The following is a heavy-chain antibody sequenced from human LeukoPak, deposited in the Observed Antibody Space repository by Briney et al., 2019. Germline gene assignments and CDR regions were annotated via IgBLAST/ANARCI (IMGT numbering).Heavy chain of an antibody. CDR2: IIPIFGTA. D-gene: IGHD2-21*02. J-gene: IGHJ6*02. CDR3: ARDRAYCGGDCSDTXNYYYXYGMDV. CDR1: GGTFSSYA. Sequence: SVKVSCKASGGTFSSYAISWVRQAPGQGLEWMGGIIPIFGTANYAQKFQGRVTITADESTSTAYMELSSLRSEDTAVYYCARDRAYCGGDCSDTXNYYYXYGMDVWGQGXTXTXSS. V-gene: IGHV1-69*13.